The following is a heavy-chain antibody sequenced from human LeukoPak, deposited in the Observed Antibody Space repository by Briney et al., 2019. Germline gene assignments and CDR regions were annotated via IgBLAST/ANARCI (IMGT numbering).Heavy chain of an antibody. CDR1: GFTFSGSA. CDR2: IRSKANSYAT. CDR3: TRQGYYYDSSGYYYVDY. Sequence: GGSLRLSCAASGFTFSGSAMHWVRQASGKGLEWVGRIRSKANSYATAYAASVKGRFTISRDDSKNTAYLQMNSLETEDTAVYYCTRQGYYYDSSGYYYVDYWGQGTLVTVSS. D-gene: IGHD3-22*01. J-gene: IGHJ4*02. V-gene: IGHV3-73*01.